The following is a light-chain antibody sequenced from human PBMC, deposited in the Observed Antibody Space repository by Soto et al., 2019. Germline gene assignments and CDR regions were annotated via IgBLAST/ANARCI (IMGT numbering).Light chain of an antibody. CDR1: SSNIGSNA. CDR2: SDT. Sequence: QSVLTQPPSESGTPGQRVTISCSGSSSNIGSNAVTWYQQLPGTAPRLLIYSDTQRPSGVPDRFSGSKSGTSASLAISGLQSEDEADYYCAAWHGSLNAYVVFGGGTKVTVL. V-gene: IGLV1-44*01. CDR3: AAWHGSLNAYVV. J-gene: IGLJ2*01.